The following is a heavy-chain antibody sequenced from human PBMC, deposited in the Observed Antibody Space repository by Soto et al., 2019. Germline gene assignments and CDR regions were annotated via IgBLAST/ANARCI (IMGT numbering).Heavy chain of an antibody. V-gene: IGHV4-31*03. CDR2: IYYSGST. J-gene: IGHJ4*02. CDR1: GGSISSGGYY. CDR3: ARGYSGYDYFAY. D-gene: IGHD5-12*01. Sequence: SETLSLTCTVSGGSISSGGYYWSWIRQHPGKGLEWIGYIYYSGSTYYNPSLKSRVTISVDTSKNQFSLKLSSVTAADTAVYYCARGYSGYDYFAYWVQGTLVTVSS.